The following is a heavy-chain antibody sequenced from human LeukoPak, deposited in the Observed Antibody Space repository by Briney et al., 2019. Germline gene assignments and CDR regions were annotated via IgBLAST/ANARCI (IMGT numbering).Heavy chain of an antibody. V-gene: IGHV4-30-4*08. D-gene: IGHD1-26*01. J-gene: IGHJ3*02. Sequence: SETLSLTCTVSGGSISSGDYYWSWLRQPPGKGLEWIGYIYYSGSTYYNPSLKSRVTISVDTSKNQFSLKLGSVTAADTAVYYCARDRSGSYFRWAVAFDIWGQGTMVTVSS. CDR1: GGSISSGDYY. CDR3: ARDRSGSYFRWAVAFDI. CDR2: IYYSGST.